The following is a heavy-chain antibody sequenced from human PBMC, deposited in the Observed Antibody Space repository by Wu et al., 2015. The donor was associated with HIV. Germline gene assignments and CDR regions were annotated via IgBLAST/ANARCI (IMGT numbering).Heavy chain of an antibody. V-gene: IGHV1-69*05. J-gene: IGHJ6*02. CDR3: ARDPHYSNYYALDV. CDR2: IIPLFDVA. Sequence: QVQLVQSGAEVKKPGSSVKVFCKASGVTLTSFAFSWVRQAPGQGLEWMGGIIPLFDVAQYAQKFRDRVTITTDASTSTAYMELSSLRSEDTAIYYCARDPHYSNYYALDVWGQGTTVTVSS. CDR1: GVTLTSFA.